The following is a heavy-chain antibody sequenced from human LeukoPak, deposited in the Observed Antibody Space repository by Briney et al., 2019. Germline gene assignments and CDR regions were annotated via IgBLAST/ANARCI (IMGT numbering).Heavy chain of an antibody. D-gene: IGHD6-19*01. Sequence: GCLRLSCAASGFTFRTSWIHWVRQAPGRGLEWISRINPDGSGPVYADSLKGRLTISRDNARNTVDLQMNSVRADDTAVYYCVRGSSDWKGMDIWGQGTLVTVSS. V-gene: IGHV3-74*01. CDR2: INPDGSGP. CDR3: VRGSSDWKGMDI. CDR1: GFTFRTSW. J-gene: IGHJ4*02.